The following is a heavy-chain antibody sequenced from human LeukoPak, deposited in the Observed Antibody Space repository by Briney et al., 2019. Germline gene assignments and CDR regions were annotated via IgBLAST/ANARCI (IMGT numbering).Heavy chain of an antibody. CDR2: NYNSGTT. D-gene: IGHD6-13*01. CDR1: GGSISTYY. J-gene: IGHJ4*02. V-gene: IGHV4-59*01. Sequence: PETLSLTCDVSGGSISTYYWSWIRQPPGKGLEWIGYNYNSGTTNYNPSLRSRVTVSVDRSKNQFSLRLTSVTAADTAVYYCARERASAGPHFDHWGRGILVTVSS. CDR3: ARERASAGPHFDH.